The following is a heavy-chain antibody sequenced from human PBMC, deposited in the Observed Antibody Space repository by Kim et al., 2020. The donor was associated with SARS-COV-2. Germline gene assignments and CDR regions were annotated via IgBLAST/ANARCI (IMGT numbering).Heavy chain of an antibody. CDR1: GGSISSGGYY. J-gene: IGHJ4*02. CDR2: IYYSGST. CDR3: ARDMRFLEWLYIDY. V-gene: IGHV4-31*03. D-gene: IGHD3-3*01. Sequence: SETLSLTCTVSGGSISSGGYYWSWIRQHPGKGLEWIGYIYYSGSTYYNPSLKSRVTISVDTSKNQFSLKLSSVTAADTAVYYCARDMRFLEWLYIDYWGQGTLVTVSS.